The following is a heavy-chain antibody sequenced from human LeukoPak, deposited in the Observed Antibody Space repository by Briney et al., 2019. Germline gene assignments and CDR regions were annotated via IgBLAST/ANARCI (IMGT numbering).Heavy chain of an antibody. CDR2: IYYSGST. CDR3: ARLSGSPSKFDY. Sequence: SETLSLTCTVSGGXLSGHYWSWIRQPPGKGLEWTGYIYYSGSTNHNPSLKSRVTISVDTSKNQFSLKLSSVTAADTAVYYCARLSGSPSKFDYWGQGTLVTVFS. CDR1: GGXLSGHY. V-gene: IGHV4-59*08. D-gene: IGHD1-26*01. J-gene: IGHJ4*02.